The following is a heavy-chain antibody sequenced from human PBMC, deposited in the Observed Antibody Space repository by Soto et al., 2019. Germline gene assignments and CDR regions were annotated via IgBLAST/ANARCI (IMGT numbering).Heavy chain of an antibody. D-gene: IGHD5-18*01. CDR2: ISYDGSNK. CDR1: GFTFSSYA. CDR3: ARDLLYSYGTNYYYYGMDV. Sequence: GGSLRLSCAASGFTFSSYAMHWVRQAPGKGLEWVAVISYDGSNKYYADSVKGRFTISRGNSKNTLYLQMNSLRAEDTAVYYCARDLLYSYGTNYYYYGMDVWGQGTTVTVSS. J-gene: IGHJ6*02. V-gene: IGHV3-30-3*01.